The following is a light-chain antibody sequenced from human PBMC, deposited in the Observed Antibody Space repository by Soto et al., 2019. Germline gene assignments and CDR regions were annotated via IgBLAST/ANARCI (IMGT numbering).Light chain of an antibody. J-gene: IGLJ1*01. Sequence: QSVLTQPPSLSGAPGQRVTISCTGSSSDIGAGSEVHWYQQLPGTAPKLLIFGSTTRPSGVPDRFSGSKSATSASLAITGLQAEDEADYYCQSYDNSLSAYVFGTGTKLTVL. CDR1: SSDIGAGSE. CDR2: GST. CDR3: QSYDNSLSAYV. V-gene: IGLV1-40*01.